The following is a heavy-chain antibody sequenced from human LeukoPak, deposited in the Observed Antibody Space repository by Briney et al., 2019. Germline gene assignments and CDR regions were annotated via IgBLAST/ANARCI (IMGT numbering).Heavy chain of an antibody. CDR1: GGSISSSSYY. CDR2: INYSGDT. J-gene: IGHJ4*02. D-gene: IGHD1-20*01. CDR3: VRLQAVTGNFDY. Sequence: SETLSLTCTVSGGSISSSSYYWGWIRQPPGKGLEWIETINYSGDTYYNPSLKSRVTISVDSSKNQFSLDLSSVTAADTAVYYCVRLQAVTGNFDYWGQGALVIVSS. V-gene: IGHV4-39*07.